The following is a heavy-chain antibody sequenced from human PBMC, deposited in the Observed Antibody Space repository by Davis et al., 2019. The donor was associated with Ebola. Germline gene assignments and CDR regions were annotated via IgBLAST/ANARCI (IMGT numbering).Heavy chain of an antibody. CDR2: ISSTSRTM. CDR1: GFSASLYS. CDR3: AREGYTGYVRISGSYYADY. D-gene: IGHD5-12*01. Sequence: PGGSLRPSCAFSGFSASLYSMNWVRQAPGKGLAWVSYISSTSRTMYYADSVKGRFTISRDNAKNSVYLQLNSLTDEDTAVYYCAREGYTGYVRISGSYYADYWGQGTLVTVS. J-gene: IGHJ4*02. V-gene: IGHV3-48*02.